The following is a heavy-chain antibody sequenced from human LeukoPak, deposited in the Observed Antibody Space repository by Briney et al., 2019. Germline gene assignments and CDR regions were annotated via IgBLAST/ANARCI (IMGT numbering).Heavy chain of an antibody. J-gene: IGHJ3*02. CDR1: GFTFSSYA. D-gene: IGHD6-13*01. CDR3: AKEHRVYSFRPGAFDI. Sequence: GGSLRLSCAASGFTFSSYAMHWVRQAPGKGLEWVAVISYDGSNKYYADSVKGRFTISRDNSKNTLYLQMNSLRAEDTAVYYCAKEHRVYSFRPGAFDIWGQGTMVTVSS. CDR2: ISYDGSNK. V-gene: IGHV3-30-3*01.